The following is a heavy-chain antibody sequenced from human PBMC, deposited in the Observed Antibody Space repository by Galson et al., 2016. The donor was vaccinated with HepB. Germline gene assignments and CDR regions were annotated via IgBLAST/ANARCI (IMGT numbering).Heavy chain of an antibody. CDR1: GDSISGSNW. CDR3: ARGALGSSSDFDS. J-gene: IGHJ4*02. Sequence: ETLSLTCAVSGDSISGSNWWSWVRQPPGKGLEWIGEIYHTGTTNYNPSLKSRVTISVDKSKNQISLRLNSVTAADTAVYCCARGALGSSSDFDSWGQGTLVIVSS. D-gene: IGHD6-13*01. CDR2: IYHTGTT. V-gene: IGHV4-4*01.